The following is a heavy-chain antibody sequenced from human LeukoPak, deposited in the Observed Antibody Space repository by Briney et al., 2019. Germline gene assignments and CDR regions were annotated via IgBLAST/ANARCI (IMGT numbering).Heavy chain of an antibody. D-gene: IGHD6-13*01. CDR3: ASLLYSSSWYGSDY. V-gene: IGHV4-34*01. J-gene: IGHJ4*02. CDR2: INHSGST. CDR1: GGSFSGYY. Sequence: PSETLSLTCAVYGGSFSGYYWSWIRQPPGKGLEWIGEINHSGSTNYNPSLKSRVTISVDTSKNQFSLKLSSVTAADTAVYYCASLLYSSSWYGSDYWGQGTLVTVSS.